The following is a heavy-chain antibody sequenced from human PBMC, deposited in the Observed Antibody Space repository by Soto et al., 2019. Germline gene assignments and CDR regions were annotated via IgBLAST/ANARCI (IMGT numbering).Heavy chain of an antibody. CDR2: VSGNGLST. D-gene: IGHD3-10*01. V-gene: IGHV3-23*01. Sequence: GGSLRLSCAASGFTFSSYALSWVRQALGKGLQCVSTVSGNGLSTYYADSVKGRFTISRDNSRNTLYLQMNSLRAEDTAVYYCAKVQGSGSGLYYFYYYGMDVWGQGTTVTVSS. CDR3: AKVQGSGSGLYYFYYYGMDV. J-gene: IGHJ6*02. CDR1: GFTFSSYA.